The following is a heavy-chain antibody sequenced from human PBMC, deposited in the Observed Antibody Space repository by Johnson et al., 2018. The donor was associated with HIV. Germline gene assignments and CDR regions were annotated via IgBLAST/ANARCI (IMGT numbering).Heavy chain of an antibody. Sequence: QVQLVESGGGVVQHGRSLRLSCAASGFTFSSYAMHWVRQAPGKGLEWVAVISYDGSNKYYADSVKGRFTISRDNSKNTLYLQMSGLRVEDTAVYYCMTDILTGYYNPDGFDIWGQGTMVTVS. J-gene: IGHJ3*02. V-gene: IGHV3-30*04. CDR1: GFTFSSYA. D-gene: IGHD3-9*01. CDR3: MTDILTGYYNPDGFDI. CDR2: ISYDGSNK.